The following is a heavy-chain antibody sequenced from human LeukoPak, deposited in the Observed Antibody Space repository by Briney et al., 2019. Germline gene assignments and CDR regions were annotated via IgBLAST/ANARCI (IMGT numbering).Heavy chain of an antibody. V-gene: IGHV4-30-4*01. CDR3: ARVGDQLLYYFDY. CDR1: GGSISSGDYY. CDR2: IYYSGST. D-gene: IGHD2/OR15-2a*01. Sequence: SETLSLTCTVSGGSISSGDYYWSWIRQPPGKGLEWIGYIYYSGSTYYNPSLKSRVTISVDTSKNQFSLKLSSVTAADTAIYYCARVGDQLLYYFDYWGQGTLVTVSS. J-gene: IGHJ4*02.